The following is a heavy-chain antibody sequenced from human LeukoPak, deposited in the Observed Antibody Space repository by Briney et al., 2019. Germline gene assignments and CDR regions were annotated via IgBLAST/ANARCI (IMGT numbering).Heavy chain of an antibody. CDR2: IYHSGST. CDR3: AKGYSSGWGDAFDI. Sequence: SETLSLTCTVSGYSISSGSYYWNWIRQPPGKGLEWIGSIYHSGSTYYNPSLKSRVTISVDTSKNQFSLKLSSVTAADTAVYYCAKGYSSGWGDAFDIWGQGTMVTVSS. V-gene: IGHV4-38-2*02. J-gene: IGHJ3*02. D-gene: IGHD6-19*01. CDR1: GYSISSGSYY.